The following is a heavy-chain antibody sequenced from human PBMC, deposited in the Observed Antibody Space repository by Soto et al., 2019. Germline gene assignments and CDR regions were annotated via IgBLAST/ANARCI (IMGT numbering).Heavy chain of an antibody. CDR2: IRSKGNNYAT. CDR3: TSVAPATCY. V-gene: IGHV3-73*01. CDR1: GFTFSGSA. Sequence: EVQLVESGGGLVQPGGSLKLSCAASGFTFSGSAMHWVRQASGKGLEWVGRIRSKGNNYATAYAESVKGRFTISRDDSNNTAYLQMNSLKTEDTAVYYCTSVAPATCYWGQGTLVTVSS. D-gene: IGHD1-26*01. J-gene: IGHJ4*02.